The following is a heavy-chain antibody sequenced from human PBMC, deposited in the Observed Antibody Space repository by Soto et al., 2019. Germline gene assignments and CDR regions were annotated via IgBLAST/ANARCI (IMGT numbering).Heavy chain of an antibody. CDR2: IYSGENA. CDR3: ARDLDAFDT. Sequence: EVQLVQSGGGLVQPGGSLRLSCAGYGVTVTSNYMNWVRQAPGKGLEWVSVIYSGENAYYADSVAGRFTFSRDNSKNTLYLQMNSLRVEDTAVYYCARDLDAFDTWGQGTTVIVSS. CDR1: GVTVTSNY. J-gene: IGHJ3*02. V-gene: IGHV3-53*01.